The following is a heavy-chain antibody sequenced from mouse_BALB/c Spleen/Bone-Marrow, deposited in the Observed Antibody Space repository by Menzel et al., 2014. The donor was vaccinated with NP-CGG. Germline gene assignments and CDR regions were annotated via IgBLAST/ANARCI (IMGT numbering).Heavy chain of an antibody. CDR1: GFSLTSYG. V-gene: IGHV2-5-1*01. J-gene: IGHJ2*01. D-gene: IGHD2-1*01. CDR2: IWGGGST. CDR3: AKRGNYGYFDY. Sequence: VQLQQSGPSLVQPSQSLSITCTVSGFSLTSYGVHWVRQSPGKGLEWLGVIWGGGSTDYNAAFMSRLSITKDNSKSQVFFKMDSLQADDTAIYYCAKRGNYGYFDYWGQGTTLTVSS.